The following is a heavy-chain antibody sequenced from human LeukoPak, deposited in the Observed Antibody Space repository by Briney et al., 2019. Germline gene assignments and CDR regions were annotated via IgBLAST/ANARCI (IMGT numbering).Heavy chain of an antibody. J-gene: IGHJ5*02. CDR1: GYTFTSYD. CDR3: ARKGLLGSGKPWFDP. CDR2: MNPNSGNT. V-gene: IGHV1-8*01. D-gene: IGHD2-15*01. Sequence: ASVKVSCKASGYTFTSYDINWVRQASGQGLERMGWMNPNSGNTASAQKFQGRVTMTTNTSISTAYMELTGLRSEDTAMYFCARKGLLGSGKPWFDPWGQGTLVTVSS.